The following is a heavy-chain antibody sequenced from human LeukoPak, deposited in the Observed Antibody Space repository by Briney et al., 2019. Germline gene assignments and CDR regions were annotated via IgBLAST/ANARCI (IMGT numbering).Heavy chain of an antibody. D-gene: IGHD1-26*01. Sequence: PGGSLRLSCAASRFTFSNYWMSWVRQAPGKGLEWVANIKQDAGEKYYVDSVKGRFTISRDNAKNSLYLQMNSLRAEDTAVYYCARDHLRVGATGASDTWGQGTMVTVS. V-gene: IGHV3-7*05. CDR2: IKQDAGEK. J-gene: IGHJ3*02. CDR1: RFTFSNYW. CDR3: ARDHLRVGATGASDT.